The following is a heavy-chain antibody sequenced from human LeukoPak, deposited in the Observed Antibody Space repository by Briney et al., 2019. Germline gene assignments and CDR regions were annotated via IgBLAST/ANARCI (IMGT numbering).Heavy chain of an antibody. V-gene: IGHV1-3*01. CDR3: ARDYLVGAIYPLGPFDY. J-gene: IGHJ4*02. CDR1: GYTFTSYA. D-gene: IGHD1-26*01. Sequence: EASVKVSCKASGYTFTSYAMHWVRQAPGQRLEWMGWINAGNGNTKYSQKFQGRVTITRDTSASTAYMELSSLRSEDTAVYYCARDYLVGAIYPLGPFDYWGQGTLVTVSS. CDR2: INAGNGNT.